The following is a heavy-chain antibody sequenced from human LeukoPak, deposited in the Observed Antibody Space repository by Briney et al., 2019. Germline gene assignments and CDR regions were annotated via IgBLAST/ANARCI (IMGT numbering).Heavy chain of an antibody. J-gene: IGHJ4*02. CDR2: IKSKANGGTT. Sequence: GALRLSCAASGFTFSNAWMSWVRQAPGKGLEWVGRIKSKANGGTTDYAAPVKGRFTISRDDSKNTLYLQMNSLKTEDTAVYYCAAGNGYSDFDYWGQGTLVTVSS. CDR3: AAGNGYSDFDY. V-gene: IGHV3-15*01. D-gene: IGHD3-22*01. CDR1: GFTFSNAW.